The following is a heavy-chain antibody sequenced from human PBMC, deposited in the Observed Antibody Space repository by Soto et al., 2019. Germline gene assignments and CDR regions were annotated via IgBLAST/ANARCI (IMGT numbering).Heavy chain of an antibody. V-gene: IGHV4-61*01. CDR1: GGSINTYNLF. Sequence: SETLSLTCTVSGGSINTYNLFCAWIRQPPGKGLEWIGYIYYSGSTNYNPSLKSRVTISVDTSKNQFSLKLSSVTAADTAVYYCARDREYSSSGYYYYGMDVWGQGTTVTVSS. D-gene: IGHD6-6*01. CDR3: ARDREYSSSGYYYYGMDV. J-gene: IGHJ6*02. CDR2: IYYSGST.